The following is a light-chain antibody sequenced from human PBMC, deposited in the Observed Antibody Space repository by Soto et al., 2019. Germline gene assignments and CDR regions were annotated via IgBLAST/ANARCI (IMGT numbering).Light chain of an antibody. CDR3: MQTLQTPPWT. CDR1: QSLLQTNGYTY. Sequence: DIVMTQSPLSLPVTPGEPASISCRSIQSLLQTNGYTYLDSYLQKPAQSPQLLIYLTSIRASGVPDRFGGSGSGTEFTLKISKVEAQDVGVYYCMQTLQTPPWTFRPGTKVQFQ. J-gene: IGKJ1*01. CDR2: LTS. V-gene: IGKV2-28*01.